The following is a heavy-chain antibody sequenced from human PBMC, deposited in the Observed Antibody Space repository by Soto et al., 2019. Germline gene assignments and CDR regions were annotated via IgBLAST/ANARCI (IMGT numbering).Heavy chain of an antibody. CDR3: AKNGQPPYYYYGMDV. CDR2: ISGYNGDT. Sequence: ASVEVSSKASGGTFSRYAISWVRQAHGQGLEWMGWISGYNGDTNYAQKFQDRVSMTIDTSTGTAYMELRSLTSDDTAIYYCAKNGQPPYYYYGMDVWGQGTTVTVSS. D-gene: IGHD2-8*01. V-gene: IGHV1-18*01. J-gene: IGHJ6*02. CDR1: GGTFSRYA.